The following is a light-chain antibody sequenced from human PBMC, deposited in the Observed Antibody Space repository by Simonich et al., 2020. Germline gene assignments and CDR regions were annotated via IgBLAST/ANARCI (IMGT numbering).Light chain of an antibody. J-gene: IGLJ3*02. Sequence: QSVLTQPPSASGTPGQRVTISCSGSSSNIGSNYVYWYQQLPGTAPKLLIYRNERRPSGVPDRFSCSQSGTSASLAISGLRSEDEAEYYCAAWDDSLSGWVFGGGTKLTVL. V-gene: IGLV1-47*01. CDR3: AAWDDSLSGWV. CDR1: SSNIGSNY. CDR2: RNE.